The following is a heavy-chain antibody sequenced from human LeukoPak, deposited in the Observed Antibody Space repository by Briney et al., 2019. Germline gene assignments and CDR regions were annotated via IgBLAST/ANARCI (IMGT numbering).Heavy chain of an antibody. Sequence: GGSLRLSCAASGFTFSSYSMTWVRQAPGKGLEWVSYISSSSSSTIYYADSVKGRFTISRDNAKNSLYLQMNSLRAEDTAVYYCAREGGDYETAFDYWGQGTLVTVSS. CDR3: AREGGDYETAFDY. D-gene: IGHD4-17*01. CDR2: ISSSSSSTI. J-gene: IGHJ4*02. CDR1: GFTFSSYS. V-gene: IGHV3-48*01.